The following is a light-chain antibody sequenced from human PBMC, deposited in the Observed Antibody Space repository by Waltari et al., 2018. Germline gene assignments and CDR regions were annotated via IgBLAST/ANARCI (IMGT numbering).Light chain of an antibody. CDR1: AFPKKY. Sequence: SYELTQPPSVSVSPGQTARITCSGDAFPKKYAFWYQQKSGQAPVLIIYDDNKRPSGIPARVSGSSSVTMATLTISGAQVEDEADYYCYSTDSTGNHVVFGGGTKLTVL. J-gene: IGLJ2*01. V-gene: IGLV3-10*01. CDR3: YSTDSTGNHVV. CDR2: DDN.